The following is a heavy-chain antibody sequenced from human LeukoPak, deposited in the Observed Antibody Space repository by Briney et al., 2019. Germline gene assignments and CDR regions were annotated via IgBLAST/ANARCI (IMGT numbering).Heavy chain of an antibody. CDR1: GDSISSTTHY. J-gene: IGHJ4*02. D-gene: IGHD4-23*01. CDR3: ARFWGGGDYFDC. CDR2: TLYSGRA. Sequence: SETLSLTCSVSGDSISSTTHYWVWIRQPPGKGLEWIASTLYSGRAYYNPSLKSRVSTSVDTSKNQFSLRLGSVTAADTAVYYCARFWGGGDYFDCWGQGTLVTVSS. V-gene: IGHV4-39*01.